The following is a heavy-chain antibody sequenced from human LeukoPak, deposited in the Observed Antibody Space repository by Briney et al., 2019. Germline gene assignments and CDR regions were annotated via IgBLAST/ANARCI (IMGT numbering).Heavy chain of an antibody. CDR1: GGSINNFY. J-gene: IGHJ3*02. CDR2: IFYSGTT. D-gene: IGHD2-21*02. CDR3: ARHPRGDSSNPPDSFDI. Sequence: SETLSLTCTVSGGSINNFYWSWIRQPPGKGLKWLGFIFYSGTTNYNPSLESRVSMSVDTSRNQFSLNLRSLTAADTAVYYCARHPRGDSSNPPDSFDIWGQGTVVTVSS. V-gene: IGHV4-59*08.